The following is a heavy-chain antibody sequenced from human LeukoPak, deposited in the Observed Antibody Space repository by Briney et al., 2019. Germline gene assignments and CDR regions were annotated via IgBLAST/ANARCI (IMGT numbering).Heavy chain of an antibody. Sequence: GGSLRLSCAAPGFTFSSYGMHGVRQAPGKGLGWGAVISYDGSNKYYADSVKGRFTISRDNSKNTLYLQMNSLRAEDTAVYYCANNGGAHPFDYWGQGTLVTVSS. V-gene: IGHV3-30*18. D-gene: IGHD3-10*01. CDR2: ISYDGSNK. CDR3: ANNGGAHPFDY. CDR1: GFTFSSYG. J-gene: IGHJ4*02.